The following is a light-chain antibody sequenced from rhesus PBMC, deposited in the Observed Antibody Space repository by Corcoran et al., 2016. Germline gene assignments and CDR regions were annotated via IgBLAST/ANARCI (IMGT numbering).Light chain of an antibody. Sequence: EIVMTQSPATLSLSPGERATLSCRASQSVSSNLAWYQQQPGQAPRLLISDASNRATGIPDRFSGSGSGTDFTLTISSLEPEDVGVYYCQQESNWPTFGQGTKVEIK. CDR2: DAS. CDR1: QSVSSN. J-gene: IGKJ1*01. CDR3: QQESNWPT. V-gene: IGKV3-35*01.